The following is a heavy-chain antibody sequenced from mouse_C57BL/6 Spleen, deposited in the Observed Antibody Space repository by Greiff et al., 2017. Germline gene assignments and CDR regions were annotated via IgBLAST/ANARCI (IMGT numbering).Heavy chain of an antibody. J-gene: IGHJ4*01. D-gene: IGHD2-4*01. CDR2: IWSGGST. V-gene: IGHV2-2*01. Sequence: VHLVESGPGLVQPSQSLSITCTVSGFSLTSYGVHWVRQSPGKGLEWLGVIWSGGSTDYNAAFISRLSISKDNSKSQVFFKMNSLQADDTAIYYCARTDDYDGGYAMDYWGQGTSVTVSS. CDR1: GFSLTSYG. CDR3: ARTDDYDGGYAMDY.